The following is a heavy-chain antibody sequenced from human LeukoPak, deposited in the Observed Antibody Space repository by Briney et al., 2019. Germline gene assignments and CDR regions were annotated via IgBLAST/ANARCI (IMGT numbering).Heavy chain of an antibody. D-gene: IGHD1-7*01. CDR2: ISGSGGST. CDR1: GFTFSSYA. CDR3: AKDREVCITGTTCYYYMDV. J-gene: IGHJ6*03. V-gene: IGHV3-23*01. Sequence: PGGSLRLSCAVSGFTFSSYAMSWVRQAPGLGLEWVSAISGSGGSTYYADSVKGRFTISRDNSKNTLYLQMNSLRAEDTAVYHCAKDREVCITGTTCYYYMDVWGKGTTVTVSS.